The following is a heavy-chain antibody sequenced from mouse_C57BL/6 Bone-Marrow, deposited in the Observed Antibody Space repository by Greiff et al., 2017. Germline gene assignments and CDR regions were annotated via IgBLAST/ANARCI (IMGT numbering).Heavy chain of an antibody. CDR1: GYSFTDYY. CDR2: SNPYNGGT. CDR3: ARRIYYDYDYY. D-gene: IGHD2-4*01. J-gene: IGHJ2*01. V-gene: IGHV1-19*01. Sequence: EVQLQQSGPVLVKPGASVKMSCKVSGYSFTDYYLNWVKQRHVTSLEWIGVSNPYNGGTSYNQKFKVKATSTVDKTSSTDYMELNSLTSEVSTVYYCARRIYYDYDYYWGQGTTLTVSS.